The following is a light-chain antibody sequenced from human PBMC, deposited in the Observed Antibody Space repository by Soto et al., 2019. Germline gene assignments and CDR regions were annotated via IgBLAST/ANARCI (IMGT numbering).Light chain of an antibody. CDR3: QQYGSSPPVT. V-gene: IGKV3-20*01. CDR2: GAS. CDR1: QSVSSSY. Sequence: EMVLTQSPGTLSLSPGERATLSCRASQSVSSSYLAWYQQKPGQAPRLLIYGASGRATGIPDRFSGSVSGTDFTLTISRLEPEDFAVYYCQQYGSSPPVTFGQGTRLESK. J-gene: IGKJ5*01.